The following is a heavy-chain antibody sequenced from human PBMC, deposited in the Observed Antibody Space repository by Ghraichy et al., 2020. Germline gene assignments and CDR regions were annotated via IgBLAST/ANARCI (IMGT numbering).Heavy chain of an antibody. J-gene: IGHJ4*02. Sequence: SQTLSLTCAIPGDSVSTNSATWNWIRQSPSRGLEWLGRTYYRSKWYNDYAVSVRSRITINPDTSKNQFSLQLNSVTSEDTAVYYCARWGHYDSSGYFDYWGQGTLVTVSS. CDR2: TYYRSKWYN. CDR1: GDSVSTNSAT. D-gene: IGHD3-22*01. V-gene: IGHV6-1*01. CDR3: ARWGHYDSSGYFDY.